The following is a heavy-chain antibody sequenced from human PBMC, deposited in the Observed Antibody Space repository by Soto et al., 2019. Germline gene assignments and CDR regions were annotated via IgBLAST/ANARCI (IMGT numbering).Heavy chain of an antibody. D-gene: IGHD1-20*01. CDR3: TFGDNSFDY. Sequence: QVQLVESGGGVVQPGRSLRVSCAASGFTFSDYGIYWVRQAPGKGLEWVALISYDGNNREYGDSVKGRFTISRDNSKNTLYLQMNRLRVEDTAVYYCTFGDNSFDYWGQGTLVTVSS. CDR1: GFTFSDYG. J-gene: IGHJ4*02. CDR2: ISYDGNNR. V-gene: IGHV3-30*03.